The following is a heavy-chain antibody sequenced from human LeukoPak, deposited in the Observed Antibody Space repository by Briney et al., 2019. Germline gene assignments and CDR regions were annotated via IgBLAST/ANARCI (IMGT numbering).Heavy chain of an antibody. V-gene: IGHV1-69*05. J-gene: IGHJ4*02. CDR2: IIPIFGTA. CDR3: ARSPAYGSGSEFDY. D-gene: IGHD3-10*01. CDR1: GGTFSSYA. Sequence: SVKVSCKASGGTFSSYAISWVRQAPGQGLEWMGRIIPIFGTANYAQKFQGRVTITTDESTSTAYIELSSLRSEDTAVYYCARSPAYGSGSEFDYWGQGTLVTVSS.